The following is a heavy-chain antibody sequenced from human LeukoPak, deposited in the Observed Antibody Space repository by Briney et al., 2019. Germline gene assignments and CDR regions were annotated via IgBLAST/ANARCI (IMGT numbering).Heavy chain of an antibody. D-gene: IGHD1-1*01. CDR2: VKPDGSEK. Sequence: GGSLRLSCAASGFTLSTYWMTWVRQAPRKGLEWVAAVKPDGSEKNYVDSVKGRFTISRDNAKNSLYLQLSSLRAEDTAVYYCARTTYGDYWGQGTLVTVSS. V-gene: IGHV3-7*02. J-gene: IGHJ4*02. CDR3: ARTTYGDY. CDR1: GFTLSTYW.